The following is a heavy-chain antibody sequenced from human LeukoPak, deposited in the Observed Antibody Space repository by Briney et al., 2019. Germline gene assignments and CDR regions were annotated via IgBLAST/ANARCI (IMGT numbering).Heavy chain of an antibody. CDR3: ARVRGHYYYGMDV. Sequence: PSETLSLTCAVYGGSFSDYYWSWIRQPPGKGLEWIGEINHSGSTNYNPSLKSRVTISVDTSKNQFSLKLSSVTAADTAVYYCARVRGHYYYGMDVWGKGTTVTVSS. V-gene: IGHV4-34*01. J-gene: IGHJ6*04. D-gene: IGHD4-17*01. CDR1: GGSFSDYY. CDR2: INHSGST.